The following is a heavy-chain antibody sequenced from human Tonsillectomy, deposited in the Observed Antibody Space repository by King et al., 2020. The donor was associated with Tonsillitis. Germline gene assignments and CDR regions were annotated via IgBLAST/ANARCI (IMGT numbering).Heavy chain of an antibody. Sequence: QVQLVESGGGVVQPGRSLRLSCPASGFIFSRFAMHWVRQAPGKGLEWVASIKYDGSEKYYADSVKGRFTISRDNVEHTVHLQMNSLTTEDTAIYSCTSVIDYWGQGTLVIVSS. CDR1: GFIFSRFA. V-gene: IGHV3-30*04. CDR2: IKYDGSEK. J-gene: IGHJ4*02. CDR3: TSVIDY.